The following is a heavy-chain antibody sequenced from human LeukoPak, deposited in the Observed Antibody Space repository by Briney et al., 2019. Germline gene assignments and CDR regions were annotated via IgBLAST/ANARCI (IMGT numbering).Heavy chain of an antibody. J-gene: IGHJ4*02. CDR3: AREESGSDVSWSVGYFDY. CDR2: MSSSSSTI. CDR1: GVTSSSYS. V-gene: IGHV3-48*02. D-gene: IGHD1-26*01. Sequence: GGSLRLSCAASGVTSSSYSMNWVRQAPGKGLEWVSYMSSSSSTIYYADSVKGRFTISRDNAKNSLYMQMNRLRDEYTAVYYCAREESGSDVSWSVGYFDYWGQGTLVTVSS.